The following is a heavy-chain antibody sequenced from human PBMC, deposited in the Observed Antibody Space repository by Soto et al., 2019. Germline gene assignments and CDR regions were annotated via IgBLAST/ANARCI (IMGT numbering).Heavy chain of an antibody. D-gene: IGHD2-2*01. V-gene: IGHV4-59*12. J-gene: IGHJ5*02. CDR3: ARVPDR. Sequence: PLETLSLNSTVSGESISSYSWSWIRQPPGKGLEWIGYIYDSGNTNYNPSLKSRVTISVDRSKNQFSLKLSSVTAADTAVYYCARVPDRWGQG. CDR1: GESISSYS. CDR2: IYDSGNT.